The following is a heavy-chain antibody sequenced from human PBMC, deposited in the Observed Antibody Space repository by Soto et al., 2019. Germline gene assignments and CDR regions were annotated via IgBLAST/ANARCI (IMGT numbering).Heavy chain of an antibody. CDR2: IKSKNNGGTI. D-gene: IGHD3-16*01. CDR1: GFTFNTAW. Sequence: VQLAESGGDLVKPGGSLRLSCAASGFTFNTAWMNWVRQTPGKGLEWVGRIKSKNNGGTIEYAARVIGRFTISRDDSKNTVYLQMNSLKTEDTAVYYCAADSPVWGAYAFDYWGQGTLVTVSS. J-gene: IGHJ4*02. V-gene: IGHV3-15*07. CDR3: AADSPVWGAYAFDY.